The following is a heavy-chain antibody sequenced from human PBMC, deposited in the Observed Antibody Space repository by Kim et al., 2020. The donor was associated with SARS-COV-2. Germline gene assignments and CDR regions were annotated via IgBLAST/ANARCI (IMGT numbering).Heavy chain of an antibody. D-gene: IGHD5-12*01. CDR2: IYPGDSDT. V-gene: IGHV5-51*01. CDR1: GYSFTSYW. J-gene: IGHJ4*02. CDR3: GTWSEMATNAFDY. Sequence: GESLKISCKGSGYSFTSYWIGWVRQMPGKGLEWMGIIYPGDSDTGYSPSFQGQVTISADKSISTAYLQWSSLKDSETALYYCGTWSEMATNAFDYWGQVTLVTVSS.